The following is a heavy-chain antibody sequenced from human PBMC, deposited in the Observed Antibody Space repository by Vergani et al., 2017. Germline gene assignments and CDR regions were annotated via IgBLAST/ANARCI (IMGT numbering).Heavy chain of an antibody. D-gene: IGHD1-26*01. CDR2: TYYRAKWYN. CDR3: ARGAPDVATPGGYYYYYYMDV. V-gene: IGHV6-1*01. CDR1: GDSVSSNSAA. Sequence: QVQLQQSGPGLVKPSQTLSLTCAISGDSVSSNSAAWNWIRQSPSRGLEWLGRTYYRAKWYNDYAVSVKSRITINPDTSNNQFSLQLNSVTPEDTAVYYCARGAPDVATPGGYYYYYYMDVWGKGTTVTVSS. J-gene: IGHJ6*03.